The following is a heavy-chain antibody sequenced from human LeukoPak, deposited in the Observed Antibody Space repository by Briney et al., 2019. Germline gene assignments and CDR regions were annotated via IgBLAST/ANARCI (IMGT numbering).Heavy chain of an antibody. Sequence: PSETLSLTCTVSGGSISSYYWSWIRQPPGKGLEWIGYIYYSGSTNYNPSLKSRVTISVDTSKNQFSLKVTSVTAADTAVYFCARQSGPYSSRWFDFWGQGTLVTVSS. CDR3: ARQSGPYSSRWFDF. J-gene: IGHJ4*02. CDR1: GGSISSYY. D-gene: IGHD6-13*01. CDR2: IYYSGST. V-gene: IGHV4-59*08.